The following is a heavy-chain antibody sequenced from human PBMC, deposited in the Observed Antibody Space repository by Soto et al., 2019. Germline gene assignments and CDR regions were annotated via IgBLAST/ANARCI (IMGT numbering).Heavy chain of an antibody. CDR2: IHSHCST. CDR3: ARDGSGPCED. D-gene: IGHD6-19*01. CDR1: RFTLSGS. J-gene: IGHJ4*02. Sequence: PLVSLRLSCSVARFTLSGSMSWVRQAPGKGLECVSFIHSHCSTHYTDSVRGRFTISRDNSKNTLYLQMDRLRVDDTAGYVCARDGSGPCEDWGQGTLVTLSP. V-gene: IGHV3-53*01.